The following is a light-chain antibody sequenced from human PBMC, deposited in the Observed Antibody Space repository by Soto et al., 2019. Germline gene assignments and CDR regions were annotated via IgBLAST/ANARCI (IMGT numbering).Light chain of an antibody. V-gene: IGKV3-15*01. J-gene: IGKJ2*01. Sequence: ERVLTQSPATLSVSPGERATLSCRASQSVSSNLAWYQQKPGQAPRLLIYDASTRATGIPARFSGGGSGTEFTLTISSLQSEDFALYYCQQYNNWPPYTFGQGTKLEIK. CDR2: DAS. CDR3: QQYNNWPPYT. CDR1: QSVSSN.